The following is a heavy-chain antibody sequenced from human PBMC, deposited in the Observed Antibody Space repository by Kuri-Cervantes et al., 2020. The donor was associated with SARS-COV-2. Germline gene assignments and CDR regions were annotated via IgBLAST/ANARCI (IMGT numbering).Heavy chain of an antibody. CDR2: INHSGST. Sequence: ESLKISCAGYGGSFSGYYWSWIRQPPGKGLEWIGEINHSGSTNYNPSLKSRVTISVDTSKNQFSLKLSSVTAADTAVYYCARGRIGYSSGWSYWYFDLWGRGTLVTVSS. V-gene: IGHV4-34*01. CDR3: ARGRIGYSSGWSYWYFDL. CDR1: GGSFSGYY. J-gene: IGHJ2*01. D-gene: IGHD6-19*01.